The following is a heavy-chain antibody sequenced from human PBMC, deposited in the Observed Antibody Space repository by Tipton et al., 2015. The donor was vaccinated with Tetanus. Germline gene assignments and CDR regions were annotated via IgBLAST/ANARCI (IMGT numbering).Heavy chain of an antibody. CDR1: GGSFSGYY. J-gene: IGHJ6*02. CDR3: ARASGSHPSYYYYAADV. V-gene: IGHV4-39*01. Sequence: TLSLTCGVYGGSFSGYYWGWIRQPPGKGLEWIGSISYSGFTYYNPSLKGRVTVSVDTFKSQFSLKVSSVTAADTAVYFCARASGSHPSYYYYAADVWGQGTTVTVSS. D-gene: IGHD1-26*01. CDR2: ISYSGFT.